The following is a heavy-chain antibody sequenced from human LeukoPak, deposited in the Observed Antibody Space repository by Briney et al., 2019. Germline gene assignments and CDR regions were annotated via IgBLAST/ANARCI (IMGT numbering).Heavy chain of an antibody. Sequence: GESLKISCKGSGYSFTSYWIGWVRQPPGKGLEWMWIIYPGDSDTRYSPSFQGLVTISADKSISTAYLQWSSLKASDTAMYYCARLGGGYCTNGVCFGLDSWGQGTLVTVSS. V-gene: IGHV5-51*01. CDR2: IYPGDSDT. D-gene: IGHD2-8*01. CDR3: ARLGGGYCTNGVCFGLDS. J-gene: IGHJ4*02. CDR1: GYSFTSYW.